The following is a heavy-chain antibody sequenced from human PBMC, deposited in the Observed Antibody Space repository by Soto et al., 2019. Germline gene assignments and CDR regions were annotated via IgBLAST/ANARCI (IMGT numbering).Heavy chain of an antibody. D-gene: IGHD3-9*01. CDR1: GYTFTSYD. CDR3: ARGQYYDILTGLNWFDP. CDR2: MNPNSGNT. V-gene: IGHV1-8*01. Sequence: ASVKVSCKASGYTFTSYDINWVRQATGQGLEWMGWMNPNSGNTGYAQKFQGRVTMTRNTSISTAYMELSSLRSEDTAVYYCARGQYYDILTGLNWFDPWGQGTLVTVSS. J-gene: IGHJ5*02.